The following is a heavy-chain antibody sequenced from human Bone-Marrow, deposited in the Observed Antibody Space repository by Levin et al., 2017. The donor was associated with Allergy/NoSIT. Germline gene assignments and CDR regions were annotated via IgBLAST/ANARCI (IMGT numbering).Heavy chain of an antibody. J-gene: IGHJ4*02. CDR2: IIPIFGTA. CDR1: GGTFSSYA. V-gene: IGHV1-69*13. Sequence: SVKVSCKASGGTFSSYAISWVRQAPGQGLEWMGGIIPIFGTANYAQKFQGRVTITADESTSTAYMELSSLRSEDTAVYYCARDSAIAAAGTFFDYWGQGTLVTVSS. D-gene: IGHD6-13*01. CDR3: ARDSAIAAAGTFFDY.